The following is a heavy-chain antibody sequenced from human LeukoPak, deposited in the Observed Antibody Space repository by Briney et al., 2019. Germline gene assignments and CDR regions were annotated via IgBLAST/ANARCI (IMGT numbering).Heavy chain of an antibody. Sequence: GGSLRLSCAASGFTFSSYEMNWVRQAPGKGLEWVSYISSSGNTIYYADSVKGRFTISRDNAKNSLYLQMNSLRADDTAVYYCARHRYSDYVHSFDFWGQGMLVTVSS. CDR1: GFTFSSYE. D-gene: IGHD3-16*01. CDR2: ISSSGNTI. J-gene: IGHJ4*02. V-gene: IGHV3-48*03. CDR3: ARHRYSDYVHSFDF.